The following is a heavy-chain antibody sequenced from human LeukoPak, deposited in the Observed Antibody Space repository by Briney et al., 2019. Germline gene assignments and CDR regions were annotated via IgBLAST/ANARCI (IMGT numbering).Heavy chain of an antibody. CDR1: GYTFTSYG. D-gene: IGHD1-26*01. J-gene: IGHJ4*02. V-gene: IGHV1-18*01. CDR2: ISAYNGDT. CDR3: AREVSGTYRDYFDY. Sequence: ASVKVSFKASGYTFTSYGISWVRQAPGQGREWMGWISAYNGDTNNAQKFQDRVTMTTDTSTSTAYMELRSLRSDDTAVYYCAREVSGTYRDYFDYWGQGTLVTVSS.